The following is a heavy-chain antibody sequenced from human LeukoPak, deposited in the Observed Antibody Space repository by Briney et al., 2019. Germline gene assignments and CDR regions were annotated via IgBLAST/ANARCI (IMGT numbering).Heavy chain of an antibody. J-gene: IGHJ6*04. V-gene: IGHV1-18*04. CDR1: GYTFTSYG. CDR3: ARDHAVPAAIRHYGMDV. Sequence: GASVKVSCKASGYTFTSYGISWVRQAPGQGLEWMGWISAYNGNTNYAQKLQGRVTMTTDTSTSTAYMELRSLRSDDTAMYYCARDHAVPAAIRHYGMDVWGKGTTVTVSS. D-gene: IGHD2-2*01. CDR2: ISAYNGNT.